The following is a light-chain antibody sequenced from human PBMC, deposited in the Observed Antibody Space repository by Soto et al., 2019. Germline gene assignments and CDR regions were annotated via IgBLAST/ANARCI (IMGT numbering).Light chain of an antibody. J-gene: IGKJ4*01. CDR2: LAS. V-gene: IGKV1D-12*01. Sequence: DIQMTQSPSSVSASVGDRVTFTCRASLAIDNYLAWYQQKPGRAPKLLIYLASTLQSGVPSRFSGSGYGTDFSLTISSLQPEDSATYFCQQGYDMPLTFGGGTKVQI. CDR1: LAIDNY. CDR3: QQGYDMPLT.